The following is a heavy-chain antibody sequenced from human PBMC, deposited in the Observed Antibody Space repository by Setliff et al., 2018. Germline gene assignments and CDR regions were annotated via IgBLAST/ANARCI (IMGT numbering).Heavy chain of an antibody. D-gene: IGHD2-15*01. Sequence: ASVKVSCKDSGYTFSTYGISWVRQAPGQGLEWMGWISAYNGNTIYAQKFQGRVTMTEDTSTDTAYMELSSLRSEDTAVYYCATPRSGIIDAFDIWGQGTMVTVS. CDR2: ISAYNGNT. V-gene: IGHV1-18*01. CDR3: ATPRSGIIDAFDI. CDR1: GYTFSTYG. J-gene: IGHJ3*02.